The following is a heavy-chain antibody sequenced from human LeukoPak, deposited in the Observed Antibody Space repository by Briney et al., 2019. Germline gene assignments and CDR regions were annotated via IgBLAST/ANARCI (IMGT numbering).Heavy chain of an antibody. Sequence: GESLKISCKGSGYSFTSYWIGWVRQMPGKALEWMGIIYPGDSETRYSPSFQGQVTISADKSITTAYLQWSSLKASDTAVYYCARLSNDFWSGYAWFDPWGQGSLVTVSS. CDR3: ARLSNDFWSGYAWFDP. V-gene: IGHV5-51*01. D-gene: IGHD3-3*01. J-gene: IGHJ5*02. CDR2: IYPGDSET. CDR1: GYSFTSYW.